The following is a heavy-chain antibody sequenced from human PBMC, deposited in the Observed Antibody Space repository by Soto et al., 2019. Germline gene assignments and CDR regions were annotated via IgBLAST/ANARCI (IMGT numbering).Heavy chain of an antibody. J-gene: IGHJ5*02. Sequence: QVQLVQSGAEVKKPGASVKVSCKASGYTFTSYGISWVRQAPGQGLEWMGWISAYNGNTNYAQKLQGRVTMTTDTSTSTAYMALRSLRSDDTAVYYCARDARPQDIVVVPAAISVFWFDPWGQGTLVTVSS. CDR3: ARDARPQDIVVVPAAISVFWFDP. CDR1: GYTFTSYG. CDR2: ISAYNGNT. V-gene: IGHV1-18*01. D-gene: IGHD2-2*01.